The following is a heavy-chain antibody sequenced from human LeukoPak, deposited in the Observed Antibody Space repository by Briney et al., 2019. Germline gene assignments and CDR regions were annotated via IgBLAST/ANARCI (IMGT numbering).Heavy chain of an antibody. CDR3: ARSAYYHFWSGYSNYYYYYMDV. CDR2: IKQDGSEK. Sequence: GALRLSCAASGFTFISYWMSWVRQAPGEGLEWVADIKQDGSEKSYVDSVKGRFTISRDNAKNLLYLQMNSLRAEDTAVYYCARSAYYHFWSGYSNYYYYYMDVWGKGTTVTVSS. D-gene: IGHD3-3*01. CDR1: GFTFISYW. J-gene: IGHJ6*03. V-gene: IGHV3-7*01.